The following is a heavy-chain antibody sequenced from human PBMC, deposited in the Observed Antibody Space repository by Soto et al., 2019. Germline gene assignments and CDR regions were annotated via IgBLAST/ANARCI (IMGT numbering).Heavy chain of an antibody. CDR3: ATYYCAREGSSRWPFDY. J-gene: IGHJ4*02. CDR1: GFTFTSYC. Sequence: QVQLVQSGAEVKKPGASVKVSCKTSGFTFTSYCMHWVRQAPGQGLEWMGIINPSGGGTSYAQKFQGRVTMTRDTSTSTAYMEMSSLRYEDTAMYYCATYYCAREGSSRWPFDYWGQGTLVTVSS. D-gene: IGHD6-19*01. V-gene: IGHV1-46*01. CDR2: INPSGGGT.